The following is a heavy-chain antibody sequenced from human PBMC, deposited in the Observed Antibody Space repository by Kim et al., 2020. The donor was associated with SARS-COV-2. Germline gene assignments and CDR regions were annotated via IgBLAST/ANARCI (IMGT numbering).Heavy chain of an antibody. CDR2: IYTSGST. Sequence: SETLSLTCTVSGGSISSYYWSWIRQPAGKGLEWIGRIYTSGSTNYNPSLKSRVTMSVDTSKNQFSLKLSSVTAADTAVYYCARESYSGYDSDYYYGMDVWGQGTTVTVSS. V-gene: IGHV4-4*07. CDR3: ARESYSGYDSDYYYGMDV. D-gene: IGHD5-12*01. J-gene: IGHJ6*02. CDR1: GGSISSYY.